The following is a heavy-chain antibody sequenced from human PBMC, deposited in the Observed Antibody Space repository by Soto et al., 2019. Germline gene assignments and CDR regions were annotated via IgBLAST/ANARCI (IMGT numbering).Heavy chain of an antibody. D-gene: IGHD3-22*01. CDR2: ISAYNGNT. CDR1: GYTFTSYG. CDR3: ARYYYYSSGYYPSWYYFDY. J-gene: IGHJ4*02. V-gene: IGHV1-18*01. Sequence: GASVKVSCKASGYTFTSYGISWVRQAPGQGLEWMGWISAYNGNTNYAQKLQGRVTMTTDTSTSTAYMELRSLRSDDTAVYYCARYYYYSSGYYPSWYYFDYWGQGTLVTVSS.